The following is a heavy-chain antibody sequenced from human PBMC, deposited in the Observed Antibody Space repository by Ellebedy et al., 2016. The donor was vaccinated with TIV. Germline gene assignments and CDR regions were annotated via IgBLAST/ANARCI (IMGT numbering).Heavy chain of an antibody. V-gene: IGHV3-7*04. CDR1: GFTFSSYS. J-gene: IGHJ4*02. D-gene: IGHD3/OR15-3a*01. CDR2: INPDESGK. Sequence: GESLKISCAASGFTFSSYSMTWVRQAPGKGLEWVATINPDESGKYYVDSVKGRFTISRDNAKNSLYLQMDSVRAEDTAVYYCARTGHYTFDYWGQGTLVTVSS. CDR3: ARTGHYTFDY.